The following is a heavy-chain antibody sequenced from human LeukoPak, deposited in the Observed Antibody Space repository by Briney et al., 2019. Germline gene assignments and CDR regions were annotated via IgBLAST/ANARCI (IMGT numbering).Heavy chain of an antibody. D-gene: IGHD3-3*01. CDR1: GFTFSSYG. CDR2: ISYDGSNK. Sequence: PGGSLRLSCAASGFTFSSYGMHWVRQAPGKGLEWVAVISYDGSNKYYADSVKGRFTISRDNSKNTLYLQVNSLRAEDTAVYYCASQYYDFWSGYPGVGFDYWGQGTLVTVSS. J-gene: IGHJ4*02. V-gene: IGHV3-30*03. CDR3: ASQYYDFWSGYPGVGFDY.